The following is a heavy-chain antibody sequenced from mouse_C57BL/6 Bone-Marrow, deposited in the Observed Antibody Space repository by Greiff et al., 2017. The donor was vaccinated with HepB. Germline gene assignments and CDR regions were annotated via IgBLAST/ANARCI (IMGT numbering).Heavy chain of an antibody. V-gene: IGHV1-19*01. Sequence: VQLQQSGPVLVKPGASVKMSCKASGYTFTDYYMNWVKQSHGKSLEWIGVINPYNGGTSYNQKFKGKATLTVNKSSSTAYMELNSLTSEDSAVYYCARGETGTRKCGFAYWGQGTLVTVSA. J-gene: IGHJ3*01. CDR2: INPYNGGT. D-gene: IGHD4-1*01. CDR1: GYTFTDYY. CDR3: ARGETGTRKCGFAY.